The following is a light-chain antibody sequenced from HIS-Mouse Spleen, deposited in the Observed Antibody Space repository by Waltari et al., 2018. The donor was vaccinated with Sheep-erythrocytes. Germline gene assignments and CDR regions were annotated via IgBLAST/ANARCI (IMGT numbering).Light chain of an antibody. V-gene: IGLV3-1*01. CDR3: SSYAGSNNWV. J-gene: IGLJ3*02. CDR2: QDS. CDR1: KLGDKY. Sequence: SYELTQPPSVSVSQGQTASITCSGDKLGDKYACWYQQKPGQSPVLVIYQDSKRPSGSPERFSGTNSGNTATLTISGTQAEDEADYYCSSYAGSNNWVFGGGTKLTVL.